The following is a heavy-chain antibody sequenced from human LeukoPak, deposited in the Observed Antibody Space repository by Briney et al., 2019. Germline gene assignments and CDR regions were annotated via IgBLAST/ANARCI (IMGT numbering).Heavy chain of an antibody. CDR2: IHHSGGT. J-gene: IGHJ5*02. CDR1: GGSISGSSYF. Sequence: SETLSLTCTVSGGSISGSSYFWTWIRQPPGKRLEWIGEIHHSGGTNSNPSLKNRVTMSIDMSKNQFSLKLNSVTAADTAVYFCARATASGSGRAYDRWAQGNLVPVSS. CDR3: ARATASGSGRAYDR. D-gene: IGHD3-10*01. V-gene: IGHV4-39*01.